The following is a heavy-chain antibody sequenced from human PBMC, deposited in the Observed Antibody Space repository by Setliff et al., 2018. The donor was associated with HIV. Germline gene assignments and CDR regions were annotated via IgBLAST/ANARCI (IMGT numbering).Heavy chain of an antibody. CDR2: TYPGDSTT. V-gene: IGHV5-51*01. CDR1: GYSFSGYW. D-gene: IGHD7-27*01. CDR3: IRRRRAPGAADLESY. Sequence: PGESLKISCKASGYSFSGYWIGWVRQMPGKGLEWMGVTYPGDSTTRYSPSLEGQVTISADRSINTAFLQWSSLEASDTAMYYCIRRRRAPGAADLESYWGQGTLVTVSS. J-gene: IGHJ4*02.